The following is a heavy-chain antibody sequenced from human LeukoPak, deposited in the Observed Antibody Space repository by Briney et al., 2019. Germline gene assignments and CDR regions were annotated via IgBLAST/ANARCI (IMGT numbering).Heavy chain of an antibody. D-gene: IGHD3/OR15-3a*01. CDR2: IYHSGST. CDR3: ARQTDYDFWSGYYTGSCWFDP. J-gene: IGHJ5*02. CDR1: GYSISSGYY. V-gene: IGHV4-38-2*01. Sequence: SETLSLTCAVSGYSISSGYYWGWIRQPPGKGLEWIGSIYHSGSTYYNPSLKSRVTISVDTSKNQFSLKLSSVTAADTAVYYCARQTDYDFWSGYYTGSCWFDPGGQGTLVTVSS.